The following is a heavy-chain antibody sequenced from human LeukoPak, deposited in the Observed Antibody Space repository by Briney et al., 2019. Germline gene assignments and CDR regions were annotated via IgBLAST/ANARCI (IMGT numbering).Heavy chain of an antibody. CDR2: IYYSGGT. CDR3: AREDENTFDY. V-gene: IGHV4-30-4*01. D-gene: IGHD2/OR15-2a*01. Sequence: SETLSLTCTVSGGSINSGDYYWSWIRQPPGKGLEWIGYIYYSGGTYYNPSLKSRVTISVDTSKNQFSLKLSSVTAADTAVYYCAREDENTFDYWGQGTLVTVSS. CDR1: GGSINSGDYY. J-gene: IGHJ4*02.